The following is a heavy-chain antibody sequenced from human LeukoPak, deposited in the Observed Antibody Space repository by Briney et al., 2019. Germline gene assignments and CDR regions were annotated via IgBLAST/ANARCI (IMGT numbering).Heavy chain of an antibody. D-gene: IGHD4-4*01. CDR2: ITGDGGST. V-gene: IGHV3-64*02. J-gene: IGHJ6*02. CDR3: ARDRAPDDYSNYPYYYYYGMDV. CDR1: GFTFSSSS. Sequence: GGSLRLSCAASGFTFSSSSMHWVRQAPGKGLEYVSAITGDGGSTYYADSVKGRFTISRDNAKNSLYLQMNSLRAEDTAVYYCARDRAPDDYSNYPYYYYYGMDVWGQGTTVTVSS.